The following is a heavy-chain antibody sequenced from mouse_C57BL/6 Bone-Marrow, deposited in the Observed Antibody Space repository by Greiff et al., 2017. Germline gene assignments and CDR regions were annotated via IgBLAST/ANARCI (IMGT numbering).Heavy chain of an antibody. J-gene: IGHJ4*01. V-gene: IGHV1-7*01. Sequence: QVQLQQSGAELAKPGASVKLSCKASGYPFTRYWMHWVKQRPGQGLEWIGYINPSSGYTKYNQKFKDKATLTADKSSSTAYMQLSSLTYEDSAVYYCARSYYYGSSHDYYAMDYWGQGTSVTVSS. CDR1: GYPFTRYW. D-gene: IGHD1-1*01. CDR3: ARSYYYGSSHDYYAMDY. CDR2: INPSSGYT.